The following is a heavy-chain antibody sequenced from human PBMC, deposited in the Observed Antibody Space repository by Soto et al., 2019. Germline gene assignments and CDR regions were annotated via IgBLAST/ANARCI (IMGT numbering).Heavy chain of an antibody. CDR2: IIPIFGTA. Sequence: GASVKVSCKASGGTFSSYAISWVRQAPGQGLEWMGGIIPIFGTANYAQKFQGRVTITADESTSTAYMELSSLRSEDTAVYYCARPASIAARGGWFDPWGQGTLVTVSS. CDR1: GGTFSSYA. CDR3: ARPASIAARGGWFDP. J-gene: IGHJ5*02. V-gene: IGHV1-69*13. D-gene: IGHD6-6*01.